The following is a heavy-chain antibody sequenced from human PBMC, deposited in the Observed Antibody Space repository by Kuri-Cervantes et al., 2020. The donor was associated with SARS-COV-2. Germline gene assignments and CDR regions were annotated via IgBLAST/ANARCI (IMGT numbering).Heavy chain of an antibody. D-gene: IGHD3-22*01. CDR1: GYTFTSYD. Sequence: ASVKVSCKASGYTFTSYDINWVRQATGQGLEWMGWMNPNSGNTDYAQKFQGRVTMTRDTSISTAYMELSRLRSDDTAVYYCVRFRYYDSGRNASDIWDQGTLVTVSS. CDR3: VRFRYYDSGRNASDI. V-gene: IGHV1-8*02. J-gene: IGHJ3*02. CDR2: MNPNSGNT.